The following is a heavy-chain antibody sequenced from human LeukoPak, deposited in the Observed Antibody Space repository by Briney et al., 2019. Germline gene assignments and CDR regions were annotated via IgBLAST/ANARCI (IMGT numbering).Heavy chain of an antibody. D-gene: IGHD1-26*01. CDR2: IKQDGSEK. CDR1: GFTFSSYW. V-gene: IGHV3-7*01. Sequence: GGSLRLSCAASGFTFSSYWMSWVRQAPGKGLEWVANIKQDGSEKYYVDSVKGRFTISRDNAKNSLYLQMNSLRAEDTAVYYCARLYSGSYSYFDYWGQGTLVTVSS. J-gene: IGHJ4*02. CDR3: ARLYSGSYSYFDY.